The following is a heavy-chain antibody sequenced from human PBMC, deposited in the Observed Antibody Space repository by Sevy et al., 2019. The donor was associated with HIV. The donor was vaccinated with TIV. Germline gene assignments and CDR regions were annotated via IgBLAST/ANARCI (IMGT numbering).Heavy chain of an antibody. CDR3: AREGYYESSGYPHAFDI. J-gene: IGHJ3*02. V-gene: IGHV3-30-3*01. Sequence: GGSLRLSCAASGFTFSSYAMHWVRQAPGKGLEWVAVISYDGSNKYYADSVKGRLTISRDNSKNTLYLQRNSLRAVDTAVYYGAREGYYESSGYPHAFDIWGQGTMVTVSS. CDR1: GFTFSSYA. D-gene: IGHD3-22*01. CDR2: ISYDGSNK.